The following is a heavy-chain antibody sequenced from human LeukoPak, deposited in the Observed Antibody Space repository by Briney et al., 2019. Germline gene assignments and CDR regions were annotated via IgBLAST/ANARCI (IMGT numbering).Heavy chain of an antibody. CDR1: GFMFSSNW. Sequence: PGGSLRLSCAASGFMFSSNWMSWVRLAPGKGLEWVANIKEDGTETYYVDSVKGRFTISRDNAKNSLYLQMNSLRDEDTAVYYCAKEGRSLQTYWGQGTLVTVSS. CDR3: AKEGRSLQTY. CDR2: IKEDGTET. J-gene: IGHJ4*02. D-gene: IGHD5-24*01. V-gene: IGHV3-7*03.